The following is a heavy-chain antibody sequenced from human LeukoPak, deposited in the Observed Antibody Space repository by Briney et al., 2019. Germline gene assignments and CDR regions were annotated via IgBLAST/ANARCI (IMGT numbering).Heavy chain of an antibody. CDR3: ARVHDSLAYYYYGMDV. CDR1: GGSISSYY. V-gene: IGHV4-59*01. D-gene: IGHD3-22*01. J-gene: IGHJ6*02. CDR2: IYHSGST. Sequence: PSETLSLTCTVSGGSISSYYWSWIRQPPGKGLEWIGYIYHSGSTNYNPSLKSRVTISVDTSKNQFSLKLSSVTAADTAVYYCARVHDSLAYYYYGMDVWGQGTTVTVSS.